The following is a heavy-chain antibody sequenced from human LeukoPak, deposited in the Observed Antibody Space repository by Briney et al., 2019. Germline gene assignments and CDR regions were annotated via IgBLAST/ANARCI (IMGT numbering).Heavy chain of an antibody. Sequence: GGSLRLSCAASGFTFSSYGIHWVRQAPGKGLEWVAFIRYDGSNKYYADSVKGRFTISRDNSKNTLYLQMNSLRAEDTAVYYCAKAEYCSGGSCSSIYFDYWGQGTLVTVSS. D-gene: IGHD2-15*01. CDR1: GFTFSSYG. J-gene: IGHJ4*02. CDR3: AKAEYCSGGSCSSIYFDY. CDR2: IRYDGSNK. V-gene: IGHV3-30*02.